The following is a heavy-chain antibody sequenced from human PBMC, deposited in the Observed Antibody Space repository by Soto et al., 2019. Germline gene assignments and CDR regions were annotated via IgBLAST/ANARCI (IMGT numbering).Heavy chain of an antibody. CDR3: ARHLAAGDV. D-gene: IGHD2-8*02. CDR1: GYTFINYY. CDR2: INPTGGST. V-gene: IGHV1-46*01. Sequence: QVQLVQSGAEVKKPGASVKVSCKASGYTFINYYIHWVRQAPGHGLEWMAIINPTGGSTNYSQKFKGRLPLTMDTSSTAVNMELSSPTSEDKAILGWARHLAAGDVWGQGTLVTFSS. J-gene: IGHJ4*02.